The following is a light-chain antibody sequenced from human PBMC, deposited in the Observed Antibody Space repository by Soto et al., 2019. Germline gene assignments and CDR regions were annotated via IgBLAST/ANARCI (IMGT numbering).Light chain of an antibody. Sequence: DIQMTQSPSSLSASVGDRVTITCRASQSISSYLSWSQQKPGKAPKPLIYAASSLQSGVPSRFSGSGSGTDFTLTISSLQPEDFATYYCQQSYIVPHTFGQGTKLEIK. CDR3: QQSYIVPHT. CDR1: QSISSY. CDR2: AAS. V-gene: IGKV1-39*01. J-gene: IGKJ2*01.